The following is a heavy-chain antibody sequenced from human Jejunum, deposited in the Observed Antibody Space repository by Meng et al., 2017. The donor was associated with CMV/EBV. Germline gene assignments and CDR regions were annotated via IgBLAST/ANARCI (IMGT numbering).Heavy chain of an antibody. CDR2: ISSGAGII. D-gene: IGHD5-18*01. CDR1: GFTFSSYE. J-gene: IGHJ4*02. Sequence: CAAFGFTFSSYEMNWVRQAPGKGLEWVSYISSGAGIINYADSVKGRFTISRDNSENALYLQMNSLRAEDTAIYYCARSGYSSAFGYWGQGTLVTVSS. V-gene: IGHV3-48*03. CDR3: ARSGYSSAFGY.